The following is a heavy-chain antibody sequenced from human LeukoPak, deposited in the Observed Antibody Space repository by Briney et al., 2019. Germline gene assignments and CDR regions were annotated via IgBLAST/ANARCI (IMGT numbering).Heavy chain of an antibody. CDR1: GFTFGDYA. V-gene: IGHV3-49*04. Sequence: PGGSLRLSCTASGFTFGDYAMSWVRQAPGKGLEWVGFIRSKPYGGTTDYAAPVKGRFTISRDDSKSIAYLQMDSLKAEDTAVYYCTSRQHCSGAGCFQGLDYWGQGTLVTVSS. CDR3: TSRQHCSGAGCFQGLDY. D-gene: IGHD2-15*01. CDR2: IRSKPYGGTT. J-gene: IGHJ4*02.